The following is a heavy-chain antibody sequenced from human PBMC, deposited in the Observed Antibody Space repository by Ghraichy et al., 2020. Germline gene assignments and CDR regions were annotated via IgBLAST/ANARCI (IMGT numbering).Heavy chain of an antibody. CDR1: GGSISSYY. D-gene: IGHD3-22*01. V-gene: IGHV4-59*01. J-gene: IGHJ4*02. CDR2: IYYSGST. Sequence: SQTLSLTCTVSGGSISSYYWSWIRQPPGKGLEWIGYIYYSGSTNYNPSLKSRVTISVDTSKNQFSLKLSSVTAADTAVYYCARDSTYYYDSSGYFDYWGQGTLVTVSS. CDR3: ARDSTYYYDSSGYFDY.